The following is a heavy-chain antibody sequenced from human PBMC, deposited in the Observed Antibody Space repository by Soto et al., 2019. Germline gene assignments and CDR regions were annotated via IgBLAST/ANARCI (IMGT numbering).Heavy chain of an antibody. J-gene: IGHJ5*02. Sequence: ASVKVSCKASGYTFTSYGISWVRQAPGQGLEWMGWISAYNGNTNYAQKLQGRVTMTTGTSTSTAYMELRSLRSDDTAVYYCAKNFISGSYYNWFDPWGQGTLVTVSS. CDR2: ISAYNGNT. V-gene: IGHV1-18*01. CDR1: GYTFTSYG. CDR3: AKNFISGSYYNWFDP. D-gene: IGHD1-26*01.